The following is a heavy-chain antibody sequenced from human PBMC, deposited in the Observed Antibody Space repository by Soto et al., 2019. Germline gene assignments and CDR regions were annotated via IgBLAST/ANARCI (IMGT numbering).Heavy chain of an antibody. CDR3: ARGNHRWLQLWYFDL. CDR1: GGTFSSYT. V-gene: IGHV1-69*12. CDR2: IIPIFGTA. Sequence: QVQLVQSGAEVKKPGSSVTVSCKASGGTFSSYTISWVRQAPGQGLEWMGGIIPIFGTANYAQKFQGRVTITADESTSTDYMELSSLRSEDTAVYYCARGNHRWLQLWYFDLWGRGTLVTVSS. D-gene: IGHD5-12*01. J-gene: IGHJ2*01.